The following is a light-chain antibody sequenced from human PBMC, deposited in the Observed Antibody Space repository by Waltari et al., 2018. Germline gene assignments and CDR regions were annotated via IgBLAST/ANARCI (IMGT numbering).Light chain of an antibody. J-gene: IGKJ4*01. Sequence: DIQMTQSPSPLSASVGDTVTITCQASQDIGNNLSWYQQKLGKAPKLLIYWASTLQGGIPSRFSGSGSGTDFTLTINSLQPEDFATYYCQQGQSYPLTFGGGTKVEIK. V-gene: IGKV1-17*01. CDR1: QDIGNN. CDR3: QQGQSYPLT. CDR2: WAS.